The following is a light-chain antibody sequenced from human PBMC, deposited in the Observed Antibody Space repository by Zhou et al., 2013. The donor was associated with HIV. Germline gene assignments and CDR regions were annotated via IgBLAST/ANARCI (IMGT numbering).Light chain of an antibody. Sequence: DIQLTQSPSSLSASVGDRVTITCRASQGINNYLNWYEQKPGKAPKLLIYDASNLESGVPSRFSGSGSGTDFTLTIRSLQPEDFSTYYCHQYENLPPTFGGGTRVEIK. V-gene: IGKV1-33*01. CDR3: HQYENLPPT. CDR2: DAS. J-gene: IGKJ4*01. CDR1: QGINNY.